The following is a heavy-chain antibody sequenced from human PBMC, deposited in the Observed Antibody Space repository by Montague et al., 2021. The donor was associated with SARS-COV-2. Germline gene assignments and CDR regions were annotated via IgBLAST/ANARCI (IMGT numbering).Heavy chain of an antibody. Sequence: SETLSLTCTVSGGSISSGDYYWSWIRQPPGKGLESIGYIYYSGSTNYNPSLKSRVTISVDTSKNQFSLKLSSVTAADTAVYYCARVFPRWLQFDPYFDYWGQGTLVTVSS. CDR1: GGSISSGDYY. D-gene: IGHD5-24*01. CDR2: IYYSGST. V-gene: IGHV4-61*08. J-gene: IGHJ4*02. CDR3: ARVFPRWLQFDPYFDY.